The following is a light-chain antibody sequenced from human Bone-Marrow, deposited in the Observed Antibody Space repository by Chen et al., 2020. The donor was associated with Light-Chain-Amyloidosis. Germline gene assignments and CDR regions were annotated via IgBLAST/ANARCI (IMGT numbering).Light chain of an antibody. CDR3: QVWDRSSDRPV. CDR1: NIGSTS. V-gene: IGLV3-21*02. Sequence: SYVLTQPSSVSVAPGQTATIACGGNNIGSTSVHWYQQTPGQAPLLVVYDDSDRPSVIPERLAGSNSGNTASLTISRVEAGDEAAYYCQVWDRSSDRPVFGGGTKLTVL. CDR2: DDS. J-gene: IGLJ3*02.